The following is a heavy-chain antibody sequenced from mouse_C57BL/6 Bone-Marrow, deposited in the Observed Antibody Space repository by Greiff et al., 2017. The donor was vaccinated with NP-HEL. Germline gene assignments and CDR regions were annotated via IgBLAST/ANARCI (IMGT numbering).Heavy chain of an antibody. CDR1: GYTFTSYW. Sequence: VQLQESGAELVKPGASVKLSCKASGYTFTSYWMHWVKQRPGRGLEWIGRIDPNSGGTKYNEKFKSKATLTVDKPSSTAYMQLSSLTSEDSAVYYCAREGFITTVVSYFDYWGQGTTLTVSS. V-gene: IGHV1-72*01. J-gene: IGHJ2*01. CDR3: AREGFITTVVSYFDY. CDR2: IDPNSGGT. D-gene: IGHD1-1*01.